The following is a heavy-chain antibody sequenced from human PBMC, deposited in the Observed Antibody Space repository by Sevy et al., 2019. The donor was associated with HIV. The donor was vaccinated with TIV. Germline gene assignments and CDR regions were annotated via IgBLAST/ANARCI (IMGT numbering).Heavy chain of an antibody. CDR2: ISGGGGST. CDR1: GFTFSSYA. J-gene: IGHJ4*02. Sequence: GGSLRLSCAASGFTFSSYAMSWVRQAPGKGLEWVSAISGGGGSTYYADSVKGRFTISRDNSKNTRYLQMNSLRAKDTAVYYCAKEARYYGSGSYYKRYFDYWGQGTLVTVSS. D-gene: IGHD3-10*01. CDR3: AKEARYYGSGSYYKRYFDY. V-gene: IGHV3-23*01.